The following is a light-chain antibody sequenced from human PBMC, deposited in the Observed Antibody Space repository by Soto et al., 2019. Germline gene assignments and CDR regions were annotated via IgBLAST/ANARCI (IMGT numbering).Light chain of an antibody. CDR1: QSVSIQ. CDR2: DTS. CDR3: QQYSNWHPIT. J-gene: IGKJ5*01. V-gene: IGKV3-15*01. Sequence: ETLMTQSPGTLSVSLGERATLSCRASQSVSIQLAWYQQKPGQAPRLLIYDTSTRATGIPARFSGSGSGTEFTLTISSLQYEDFAVYYCQQYSNWHPITFGQGTRLEIK.